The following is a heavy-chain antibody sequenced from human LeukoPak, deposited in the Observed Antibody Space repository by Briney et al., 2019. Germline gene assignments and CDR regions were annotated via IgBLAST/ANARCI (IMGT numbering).Heavy chain of an antibody. CDR2: ISSSSSYI. D-gene: IGHD3-3*01. V-gene: IGHV3-21*01. Sequence: GGTLRLSCAASGFTFSSHSMNWVRQAPGKGLEWVSYISSSSSYIYYADSVKGRFAISRDNAKNSLYLQMNSLRAEDSAIYYCARDPRLEISGMVIDMLDYWGRGTLVTVSS. J-gene: IGHJ4*02. CDR1: GFTFSSHS. CDR3: ARDPRLEISGMVIDMLDY.